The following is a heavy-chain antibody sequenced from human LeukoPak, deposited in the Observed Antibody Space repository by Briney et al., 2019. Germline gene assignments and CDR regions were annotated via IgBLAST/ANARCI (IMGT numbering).Heavy chain of an antibody. D-gene: IGHD3-10*01. Sequence: PGGSLRLSCAASGFTFSDYYMSWIRQAPGKGLEWVSYITSGGTKYYADSVKGRFTISRDNAKNSLYLQMNSLRAEDTAVYYCARGGGSGNYFIDYWGQGTLVTVSS. CDR1: GFTFSDYY. J-gene: IGHJ4*02. V-gene: IGHV3-11*01. CDR2: ITSGGTK. CDR3: ARGGGSGNYFIDY.